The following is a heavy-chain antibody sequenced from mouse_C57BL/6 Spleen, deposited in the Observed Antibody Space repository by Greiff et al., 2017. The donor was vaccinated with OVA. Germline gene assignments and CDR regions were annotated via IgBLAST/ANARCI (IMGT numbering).Heavy chain of an antibody. J-gene: IGHJ4*01. Sequence: EVQLQQSGPELVKPGASVKISCKASGYTFTDYYMNWVKQSHGKSLEWIGDINPNNGGTSYNQKFKGKATLTVDKSPSTAYMELRSLTSEDSAVYYCARYSNYAMDYWGQGTSVTVSS. CDR3: ARYSNYAMDY. D-gene: IGHD2-5*01. V-gene: IGHV1-26*01. CDR1: GYTFTDYY. CDR2: INPNNGGT.